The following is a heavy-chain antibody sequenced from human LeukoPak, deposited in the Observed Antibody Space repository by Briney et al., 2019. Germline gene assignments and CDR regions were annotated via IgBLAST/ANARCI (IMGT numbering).Heavy chain of an antibody. CDR1: GGSISSDY. V-gene: IGHV4-59*08. CDR3: ASSGSGTGASRNYYYYGMDV. Sequence: SETLSLTCTVSGGSISSDYWGWIRQPPGKGLEWIGYIYYSGSTNYNPSLKSRVTISVDTSKNQFSLKLSSVTAADTAVYYCASSGSGTGASRNYYYYGMDVWGQGATVTVSS. J-gene: IGHJ6*02. CDR2: IYYSGST. D-gene: IGHD3-10*01.